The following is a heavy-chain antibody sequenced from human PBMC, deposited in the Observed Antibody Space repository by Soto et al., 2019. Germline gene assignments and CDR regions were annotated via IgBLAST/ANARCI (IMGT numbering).Heavy chain of an antibody. Sequence: SDTLSLTCAVSGGSIRSGGYSWRWIRQPPGKGLECIGYIYHSGSTYYNPSLKSRVTISVDRSKNQFSLKLSSVTAADTAVYYCAQQLITWGQGTLVTVSS. V-gene: IGHV4-30-2*02. CDR2: IYHSGST. CDR1: GGSIRSGGYS. CDR3: AQQLIT. D-gene: IGHD6-13*01. J-gene: IGHJ5*02.